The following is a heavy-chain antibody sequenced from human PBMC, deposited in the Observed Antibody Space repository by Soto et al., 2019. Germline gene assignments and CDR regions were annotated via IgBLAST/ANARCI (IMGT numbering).Heavy chain of an antibody. J-gene: IGHJ4*02. CDR1: GYTFINYY. V-gene: IGHV1-46*01. Sequence: ASVKVSCKASGYTFINYYIHWVRQAPGQGLEWMAIINPTGGSTNYAQRFQGRVTLTMDTSTTTVYMELSSLRFEDTAVYYCARGWEPEHPIYYYFDYWGQGTLVTVSS. D-gene: IGHD1-26*01. CDR3: ARGWEPEHPIYYYFDY. CDR2: INPTGGST.